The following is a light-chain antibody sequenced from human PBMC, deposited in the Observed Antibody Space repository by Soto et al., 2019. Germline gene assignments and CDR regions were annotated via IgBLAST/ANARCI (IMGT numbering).Light chain of an antibody. CDR1: QSVSSY. V-gene: IGKV3-11*01. J-gene: IGKJ1*01. CDR2: DAS. CDR3: QQRSNWPRT. Sequence: EIVLTQSPATLSLSPGERATLSCRASQSVSSYLAWYQQKPGQAPRLLIYDASNRATGIPARCSGSGSETDFTLTISSREPEDFAVYYCQQRSNWPRTFGQGTKVEIK.